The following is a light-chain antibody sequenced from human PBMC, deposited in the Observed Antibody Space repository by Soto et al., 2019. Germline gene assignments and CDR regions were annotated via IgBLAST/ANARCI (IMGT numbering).Light chain of an antibody. CDR3: QQYGSSPIT. J-gene: IGKJ3*01. V-gene: IGKV3-20*01. Sequence: IVYTQSPRSPSSSPEERATLSCMASHSVSSYYLAWYQQKPGQAPRLLIYAASSRATGIPDRFSGRGSGTDFTLTISRLEPEDFAVYYCQQYGSSPITFGPGTKVDIK. CDR2: AAS. CDR1: HSVSSYY.